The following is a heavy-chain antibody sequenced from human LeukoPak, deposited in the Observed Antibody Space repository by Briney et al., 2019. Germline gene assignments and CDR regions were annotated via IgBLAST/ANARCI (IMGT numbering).Heavy chain of an antibody. J-gene: IGHJ4*02. CDR2: IYYSGST. D-gene: IGHD6-6*01. Sequence: SETLSLTCTVSGGSISSSSYYWGWIRQPPGKGLEWIGSIYYSGSTYYNPSLKSRVTISVDTSKNQFSLKLSSVTAADTAVYYCAGGGVGRIAALDYWGQGTLVTVSS. V-gene: IGHV4-39*01. CDR1: GGSISSSSYY. CDR3: AGGGVGRIAALDY.